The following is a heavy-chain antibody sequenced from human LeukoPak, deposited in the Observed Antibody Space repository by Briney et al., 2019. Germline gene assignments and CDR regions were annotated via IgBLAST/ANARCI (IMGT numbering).Heavy chain of an antibody. D-gene: IGHD3-16*02. CDR3: ARGRNYVWGSYRYGPVDY. Sequence: SETLSLTCTVSGGSINNYYWSWIRQPAGKGLEWIGRICTRGSTNYNPSLKSRVTMSVDTSKNQFSLKLSSVTAADTAVYYCARGRNYVWGSYRYGPVDYWGQGTLVTVSS. V-gene: IGHV4-4*07. J-gene: IGHJ4*02. CDR2: ICTRGST. CDR1: GGSINNYY.